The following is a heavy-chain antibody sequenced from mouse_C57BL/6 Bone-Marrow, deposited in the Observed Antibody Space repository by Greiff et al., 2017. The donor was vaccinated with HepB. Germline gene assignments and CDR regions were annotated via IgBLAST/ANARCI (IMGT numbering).Heavy chain of an antibody. D-gene: IGHD1-1*01. CDR1: GFTFSSYT. Sequence: EVQLQESGGGLVKPGGSLKLSCAASGFTFSSYTMSWVRQTPEKRLEWVATISGGGGNTYYPDSVKGRFTISRDNAKNTLYLQMSSLRSEDTALYYCARRGYGSSYFAYWGQGTLVTVSA. CDR2: ISGGGGNT. J-gene: IGHJ3*01. CDR3: ARRGYGSSYFAY. V-gene: IGHV5-9*01.